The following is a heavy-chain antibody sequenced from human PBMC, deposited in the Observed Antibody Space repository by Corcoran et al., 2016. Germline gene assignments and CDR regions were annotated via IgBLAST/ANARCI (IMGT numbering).Heavy chain of an antibody. J-gene: IGHJ4*02. CDR3: ARERSSWTPHVDY. D-gene: IGHD6-13*01. CDR2: INPSGGST. V-gene: IGHV1-46*01. Sequence: QVQLVQSGAEVKKPGASVKVSCKASGYTFTSYYMHWVRQAPGQGLEWMGIINPSGGSTSYAQKFQGRVTMTRDTSTSTVYMELSSLGSEATAVYYCARERSSWTPHVDYWGQGTLVTVSS. CDR1: GYTFTSYY.